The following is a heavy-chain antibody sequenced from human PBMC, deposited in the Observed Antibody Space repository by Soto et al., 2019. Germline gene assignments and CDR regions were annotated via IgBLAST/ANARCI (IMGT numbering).Heavy chain of an antibody. Sequence: QVQLVQSGAEVKKPGASVEVSCKASGYAFTTYFMHWVRQAPGQGLEWLGIINPSGGRTTYAQNFQGRVTMTRDTSTSTVYMELSSLRSEDTAVYYCARDGCITATCAGGGNWFDPWGQGTPVTVSS. CDR3: ARDGCITATCAGGGNWFDP. CDR2: INPSGGRT. J-gene: IGHJ5*02. CDR1: GYAFTTYF. D-gene: IGHD3-10*01. V-gene: IGHV1-46*01.